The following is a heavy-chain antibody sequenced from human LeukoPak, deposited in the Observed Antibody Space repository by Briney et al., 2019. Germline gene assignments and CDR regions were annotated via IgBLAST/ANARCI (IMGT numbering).Heavy chain of an antibody. V-gene: IGHV3-30*02. CDR1: GFTFSSYD. CDR2: IRYDGSNK. CDR3: ARAAAETGAFRDNWFDP. J-gene: IGHJ5*02. D-gene: IGHD6-19*01. Sequence: GGSLRLSCAASGFTFSSYDMYWVRQAPGKGLEWVAFIRYDGSNKYYADSVKGRFTISRDNSKNTLYLQMNSLRAEDTAVYYCARAAAETGAFRDNWFDPWGKGTLVTVSS.